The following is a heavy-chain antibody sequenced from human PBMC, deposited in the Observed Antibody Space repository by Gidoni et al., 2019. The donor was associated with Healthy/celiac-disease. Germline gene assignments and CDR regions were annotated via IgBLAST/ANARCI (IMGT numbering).Heavy chain of an antibody. V-gene: IGHV3-21*01. CDR3: ARDAGATSYYYYGMDV. Sequence: EVQLVESGGGLVKPGGSLRLSCAASGFTFSSYSMNWVRQAPGKGLEWVSSISSSSSYIYYADSVKGRFTISRDNAKNSLYLQMNSLRAEDTAVYYCARDAGATSYYYYGMDVWGQGTTVTVSS. J-gene: IGHJ6*02. CDR1: GFTFSSYS. D-gene: IGHD1-26*01. CDR2: ISSSSSYI.